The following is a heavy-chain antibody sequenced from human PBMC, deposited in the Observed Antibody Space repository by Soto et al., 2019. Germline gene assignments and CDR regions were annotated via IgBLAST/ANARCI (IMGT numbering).Heavy chain of an antibody. J-gene: IGHJ4*02. CDR1: GFTFSSYS. CDR3: AICSSYDFWSGYYTYYFDY. V-gene: IGHV3-48*01. D-gene: IGHD3-3*01. CDR2: ISSSSGTI. Sequence: GGSLRLSCAASGFTFSSYSMNWVRQAPGKGLEWVSYISSSSGTIYYADSVKGRFTISRDNAKNSLYLQMNSLRAEDTAVYYCAICSSYDFWSGYYTYYFDYWGQGTLVTVSS.